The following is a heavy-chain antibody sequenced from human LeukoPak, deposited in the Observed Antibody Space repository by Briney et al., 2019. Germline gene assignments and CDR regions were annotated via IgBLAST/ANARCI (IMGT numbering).Heavy chain of an antibody. CDR3: ARGKGHDTSSTDY. V-gene: IGHV3-23*01. J-gene: IGHJ4*02. CDR1: GFXFSSYA. Sequence: GGSLRLSCGASGFXFSSYAMSWVRQAPGKGPEWVSAISGSGGSTYYADSVKGRFTISRDNSKNTLYLQMNSLRAEDTAVYYCARGKGHDTSSTDYWGQGTLVTVSS. CDR2: ISGSGGST. D-gene: IGHD3-10*01.